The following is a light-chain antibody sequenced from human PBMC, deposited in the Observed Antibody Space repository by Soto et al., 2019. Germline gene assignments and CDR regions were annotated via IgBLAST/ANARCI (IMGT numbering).Light chain of an antibody. Sequence: EIVLTQSPATLSVSPGNRATLSCRASQSVNSDLAWYQQKPGQAPRLLIYGASTRATGTPTRFSGSGSGTEFTLTISSLQSEEFAVYFCQQYNNWPPYTFGQGTKLEIK. J-gene: IGKJ2*01. CDR1: QSVNSD. CDR2: GAS. CDR3: QQYNNWPPYT. V-gene: IGKV3-15*01.